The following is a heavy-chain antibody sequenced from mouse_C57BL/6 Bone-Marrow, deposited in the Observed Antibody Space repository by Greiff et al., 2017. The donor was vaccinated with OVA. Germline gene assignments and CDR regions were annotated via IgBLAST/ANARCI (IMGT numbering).Heavy chain of an antibody. J-gene: IGHJ1*03. V-gene: IGHV1-50*01. D-gene: IGHD1-1*01. Sequence: QVQLQQPGAELVKPGASVKLSCKASGYTFTSYWMQWVKQRPGQGLEWIGEIDPSDSYTNYNQKVKGKATLTVDTSSSTAYMQLSSLTSEDSAVYYCARLPITTVVARWDWYFDVWGTGTTVTVSS. CDR3: ARLPITTVVARWDWYFDV. CDR1: GYTFTSYW. CDR2: IDPSDSYT.